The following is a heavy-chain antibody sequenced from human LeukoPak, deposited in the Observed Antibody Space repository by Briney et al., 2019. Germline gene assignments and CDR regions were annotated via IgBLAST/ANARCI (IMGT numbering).Heavy chain of an antibody. CDR1: GYTFNDHC. J-gene: IGHJ5*02. D-gene: IGHD7-27*01. V-gene: IGHV1-2*02. Sequence: ASVKVSCKALGYTFNDHCLYWLRQAPGQGLEWMGWIHPGRGDTNYAQKFQGRVSLTRDTSISTAYMELSRLTSDDTAVYYCARDHNWGLHLWGQKTLVSVSS. CDR2: IHPGRGDT. CDR3: ARDHNWGLHL.